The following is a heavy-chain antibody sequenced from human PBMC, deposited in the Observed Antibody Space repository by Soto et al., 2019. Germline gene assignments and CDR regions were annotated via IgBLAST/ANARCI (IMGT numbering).Heavy chain of an antibody. V-gene: IGHV3-33*01. CDR3: ARGLFYDYDSTNREYYFDY. CDR2: IWYDGSNK. CDR1: GFTFSSYG. Sequence: AGGSLRLSCAASGFTFSSYGMHWVRQAPGKGLEWVAVIWYDGSNKYYADSVKGRFTISRDNSKNTLYLQMNSLRAEDTAVYYCARGLFYDYDSTNREYYFDYWGQGTLVTVSS. J-gene: IGHJ4*02. D-gene: IGHD3-22*01.